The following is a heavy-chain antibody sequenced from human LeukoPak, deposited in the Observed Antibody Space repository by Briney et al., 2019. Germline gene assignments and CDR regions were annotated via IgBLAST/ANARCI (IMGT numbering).Heavy chain of an antibody. Sequence: ASVKLSFKASGYTFTNYGFSWVRQAPGQGLEWMGWISAYNGKTYYAQKLQGRGTMTTDTSTSTAYMELRSLRSDDRAVFYCARGPRSYSTSWYSDSWGQGTLVTVSS. V-gene: IGHV1-18*01. CDR3: ARGPRSYSTSWYSDS. CDR1: GYTFTNYG. J-gene: IGHJ4*02. D-gene: IGHD2-2*02. CDR2: ISAYNGKT.